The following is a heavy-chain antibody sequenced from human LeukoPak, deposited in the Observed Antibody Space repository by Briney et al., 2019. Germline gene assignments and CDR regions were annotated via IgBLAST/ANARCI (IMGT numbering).Heavy chain of an antibody. CDR3: ARDRKYYDFWSDFDY. CDR2: ISSSSSYI. CDR1: GFTFSSYS. V-gene: IGHV3-21*01. J-gene: IGHJ4*02. Sequence: GGSLRLSCAASGFTFSSYSMNWVRQAPGKGLEWVSSISSSSSYIYYADSVKGRFTISRDNAKNSLYLQMNSLRAEDTAVYYCARDRKYYDFWSDFDYWGQGTLVTVSS. D-gene: IGHD3-3*01.